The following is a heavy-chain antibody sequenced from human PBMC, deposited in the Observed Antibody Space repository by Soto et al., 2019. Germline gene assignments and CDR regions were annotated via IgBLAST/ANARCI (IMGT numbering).Heavy chain of an antibody. V-gene: IGHV5-51*01. CDR1: GYSFSCYW. J-gene: IGHJ6*02. D-gene: IGHD2-2*03. CDR2: IYPGDSDT. CDR3: ARLLMDYYYGMDV. Sequence: SRRVSCKGSGYSFSCYWIGWVRQIPGKGLEWMGIIYPGDSDTRYSPSFQGQVTISADKSISTAYLQWSSLKASDTAMYYCARLLMDYYYGMDVWGQGTTVTV.